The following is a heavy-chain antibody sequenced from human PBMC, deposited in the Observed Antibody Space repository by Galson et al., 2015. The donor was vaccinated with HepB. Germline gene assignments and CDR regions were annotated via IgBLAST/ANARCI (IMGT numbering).Heavy chain of an antibody. Sequence: TLRLSCAASGFTFSSYAMSWVRQAPGKGLEWVSAISGSGGSTYYADSVKGRFTISRDNSKNTLYLQMNSLRAEDTAVYYCAKAGYDILTGYFTWGQGTLVTVSS. J-gene: IGHJ5*02. CDR1: GFTFSSYA. CDR3: AKAGYDILTGYFT. D-gene: IGHD3-9*01. V-gene: IGHV3-23*01. CDR2: ISGSGGST.